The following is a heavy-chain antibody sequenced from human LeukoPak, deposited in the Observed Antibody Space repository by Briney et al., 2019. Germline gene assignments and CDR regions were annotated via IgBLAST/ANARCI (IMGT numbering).Heavy chain of an antibody. J-gene: IGHJ4*02. CDR2: ISAYNGNT. V-gene: IGHV1-18*01. Sequence: GASVKVSCKASGGTFSSYAISWVRQAPGQGLEWMGWISAYNGNTNYAQKLQGRVTMTTDTSTSTAYMELRSLRSDDTAVYYCARKSVDTAMAGQFDYWGQGTLVTVSS. CDR1: GGTFSSYA. D-gene: IGHD5-18*01. CDR3: ARKSVDTAMAGQFDY.